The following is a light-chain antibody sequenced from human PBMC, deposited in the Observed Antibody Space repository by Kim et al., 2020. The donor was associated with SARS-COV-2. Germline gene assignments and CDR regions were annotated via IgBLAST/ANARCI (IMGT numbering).Light chain of an antibody. CDR2: AAS. J-gene: IGKJ5*01. Sequence: IQLTQSPSSLSASVGDRVTITCRASQGISSYLAWYQQKPGKAPNLLIYAASTLQSGVPSRFSGSGSGTDFTLTISSLQPEDFATYYCQQLNNYPITFGQGTRLDIK. V-gene: IGKV1-9*01. CDR3: QQLNNYPIT. CDR1: QGISSY.